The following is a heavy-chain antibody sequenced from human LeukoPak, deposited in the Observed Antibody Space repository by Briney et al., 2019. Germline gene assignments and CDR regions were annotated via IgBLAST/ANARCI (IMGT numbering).Heavy chain of an antibody. CDR2: ISASNGNT. CDR3: ARYPLYYISNWHYYFDY. J-gene: IGHJ4*02. CDR1: GYTFSSYG. D-gene: IGHD1-7*01. V-gene: IGHV1-18*01. Sequence: GASVKVPCKASGYTFSSYGVTWVRQAPGQGLEWVGWISASNGNTNYAQKLQGRVTMTTDTSTSTAYMELRSLRSDDTAVYYCARYPLYYISNWHYYFDYWGQGTLLTVSS.